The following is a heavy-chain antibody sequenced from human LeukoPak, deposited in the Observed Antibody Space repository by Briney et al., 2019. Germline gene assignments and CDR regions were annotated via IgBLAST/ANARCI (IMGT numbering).Heavy chain of an antibody. J-gene: IGHJ4*02. V-gene: IGHV3-23*01. CDR1: VFSFSRYA. Sequence: GCSLTLSCAACVFSFSRYAMIWVGQAPGKGLEWVSAISGSGGSTYYADSVKGRFTISRDNSKNTLYLQMNSLRAEDTAVYYCATLGDYWGQGTLVTVSS. CDR3: ATLGDY. CDR2: ISGSGGST.